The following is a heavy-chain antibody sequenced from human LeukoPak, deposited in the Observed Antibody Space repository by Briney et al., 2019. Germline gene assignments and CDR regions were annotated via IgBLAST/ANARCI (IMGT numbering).Heavy chain of an antibody. V-gene: IGHV7-4-1*02. CDR1: GYTFTNNY. D-gene: IGHD6-6*01. CDR2: INTNTGNP. CDR3: ARNLSIAALYGMDV. Sequence: VASVKVSCKASGYTFTNNYLHWVRQAPGQGLEWMGWINTNTGNPTYAQGFTGRFVFSLDTSVSTAYLQISSLKAEDTAVYYCARNLSIAALYGMDVWGQGTTVTVSS. J-gene: IGHJ6*02.